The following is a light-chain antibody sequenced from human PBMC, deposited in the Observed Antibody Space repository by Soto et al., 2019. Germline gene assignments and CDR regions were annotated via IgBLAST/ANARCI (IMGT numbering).Light chain of an antibody. J-gene: IGKJ1*01. Sequence: EIVLTQSPGTLSLSPGERATLSCRASQSISSNYLAWYQQTPGQAPRLLIYDASSRAAGIPDRFSGSGSGTAFTLTISRREPEDFGVYYCQQYAGSPRTFGQGTKVEVK. V-gene: IGKV3-20*01. CDR3: QQYAGSPRT. CDR1: QSISSNY. CDR2: DAS.